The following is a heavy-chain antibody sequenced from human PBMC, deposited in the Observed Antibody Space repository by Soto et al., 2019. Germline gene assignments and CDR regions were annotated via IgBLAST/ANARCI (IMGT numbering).Heavy chain of an antibody. CDR3: AKAGDYYDSSGMPFDP. D-gene: IGHD3-22*01. V-gene: IGHV3-23*01. J-gene: IGHJ5*02. CDR2: ISGSGGST. Sequence: GGSLRLSCAASGFTFSGYAMSWVRQAPGKGLEWVSAISGSGGSTYYADSVKGRFTISRDNSKNTLYLQMNSLRAEDTAVYYCAKAGDYYDSSGMPFDPWGQGTLVTAPQ. CDR1: GFTFSGYA.